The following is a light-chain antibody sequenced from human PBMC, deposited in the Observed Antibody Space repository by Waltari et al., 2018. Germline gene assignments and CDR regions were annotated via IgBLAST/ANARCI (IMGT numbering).Light chain of an antibody. CDR1: RGHSTNI. Sequence: QLVLTQSPSASASLGASVKLTCTLNRGHSTNIIACHQQQPEKGPRYLMKVNSDGSHSKGDEIPDSFSGSSSSSGAERYLTIASVQSEDEADYYCQTGGHGTWVFGGGTKLTVL. J-gene: IGLJ3*02. CDR3: QTGGHGTWV. CDR2: VNSDGSH. V-gene: IGLV4-69*01.